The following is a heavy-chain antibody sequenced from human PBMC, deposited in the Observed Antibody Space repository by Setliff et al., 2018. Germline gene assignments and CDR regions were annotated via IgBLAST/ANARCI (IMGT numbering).Heavy chain of an antibody. Sequence: SETLSLTCTVSGGSISSGGYYWSWIRQHPGKGLEWIGYIYYSGSTYYNPSLKSRVTISVDTSKNQFSLKLSSVTAADTAVYYCARVALVVVIRNAFDIWGQGTTVTVS. J-gene: IGHJ3*02. V-gene: IGHV4-31*03. D-gene: IGHD2-21*01. CDR3: ARVALVVVIRNAFDI. CDR1: GGSISSGGYY. CDR2: IYYSGST.